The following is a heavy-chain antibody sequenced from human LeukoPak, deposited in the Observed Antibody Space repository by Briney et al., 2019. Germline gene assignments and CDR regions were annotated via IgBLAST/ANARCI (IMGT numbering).Heavy chain of an antibody. D-gene: IGHD4-11*01. Sequence: PSETLSLTCTVSGGSISSYYWSWIRQPAGKGLEWIGRIYTSGSTNYNPSLNSRVTMSVDTSKNQFFLKLSSVTAADTAVYYCATSPGDDYSGYFDYWGQGTLVTVSS. CDR3: ATSPGDDYSGYFDY. V-gene: IGHV4-4*07. CDR2: IYTSGST. J-gene: IGHJ4*02. CDR1: GGSISSYY.